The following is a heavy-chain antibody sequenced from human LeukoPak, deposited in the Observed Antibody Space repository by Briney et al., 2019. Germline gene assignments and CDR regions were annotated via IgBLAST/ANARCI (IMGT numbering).Heavy chain of an antibody. CDR3: AKAHCSSTSCYISAFDI. CDR2: IRYDGSDK. J-gene: IGHJ3*02. Sequence: GGSLRLSCATSGFTFSSYAIHWVRQAPVKGLEWVAFIRYDGSDKYFADSVKGRFTISRDNSKNTLYLQMNSLRAEDTAVYYCAKAHCSSTSCYISAFDIWGQGTMVTVSS. D-gene: IGHD2-2*02. CDR1: GFTFSSYA. V-gene: IGHV3-30*02.